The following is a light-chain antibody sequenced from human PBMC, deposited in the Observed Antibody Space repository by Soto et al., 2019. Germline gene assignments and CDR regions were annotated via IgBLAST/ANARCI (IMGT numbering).Light chain of an antibody. CDR3: SSYTSSRGV. Sequence: QSALTQPASVSGSPGQSITISCTGTSSDVGGYNYVSWYQQHPGKAPKLMIYDVSNRPSGVSNRFSGSKSANTASLTISGLQAEDEADYYCSSYTSSRGVFGTGTKLTVL. J-gene: IGLJ1*01. V-gene: IGLV2-14*01. CDR2: DVS. CDR1: SSDVGGYNY.